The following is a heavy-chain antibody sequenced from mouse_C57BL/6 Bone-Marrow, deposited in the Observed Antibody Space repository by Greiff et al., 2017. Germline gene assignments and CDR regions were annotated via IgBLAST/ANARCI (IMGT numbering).Heavy chain of an antibody. J-gene: IGHJ3*01. CDR1: GYTFTSYW. D-gene: IGHD2-1*01. CDR3: AREDYGNYGFAY. CDR2: IDPSDSYT. Sequence: QVQLQQPGAELVKPGASVKLSCKASGYTFTSYWMQWVKQRPGQGLEWIGEIDPSDSYTNYNQKFQGKATLTVDTSSSTAYMQLSSLTSEDSAVYYCAREDYGNYGFAYWGQGTLVTVSA. V-gene: IGHV1-50*01.